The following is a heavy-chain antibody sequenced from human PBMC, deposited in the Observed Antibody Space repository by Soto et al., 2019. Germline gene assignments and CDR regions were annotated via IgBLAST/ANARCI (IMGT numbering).Heavy chain of an antibody. CDR2: IYPGDSDT. Sequence: GESLKISCKGSGYSFTTYWIGWVRQMPGKGLEWMGVIYPGDSDTRYSPSFQGQATMSADKSISTAYLQWSSLKASDTAMYYCARRGGNNNDYAFDYWGPGTLVTVSS. CDR1: GYSFTTYW. CDR3: ARRGGNNNDYAFDY. D-gene: IGHD3-16*01. J-gene: IGHJ4*02. V-gene: IGHV5-51*01.